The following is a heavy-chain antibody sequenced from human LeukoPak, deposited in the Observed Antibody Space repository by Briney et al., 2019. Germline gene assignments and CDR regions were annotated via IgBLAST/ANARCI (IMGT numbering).Heavy chain of an antibody. CDR3: ARGGAQGMDV. Sequence: GGSLRLSRAASGFTFSDYYMTWIRQAPGKGLEWVSYISGVASDIYYGDSVKGRFTISRDNAKNSVYLQMNSLRAEDTAVYYCARGGAQGMDVWGQGTTVTVSS. D-gene: IGHD1-26*01. V-gene: IGHV3-11*01. CDR2: ISGVASDI. CDR1: GFTFSDYY. J-gene: IGHJ6*02.